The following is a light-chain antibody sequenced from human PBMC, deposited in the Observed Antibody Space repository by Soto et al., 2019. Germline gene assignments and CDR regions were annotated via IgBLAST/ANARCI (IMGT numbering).Light chain of an antibody. V-gene: IGKV1-39*01. Sequence: DIQMTQSPSSLSASVGDRVTIACRASQSISTYLNWYQQTPGKAPKLLIYATSNLQSGVPSRFSGSGSGREFTLTISSLQPEDFATYYCQQSYSSPMYTFGQGTNLESK. CDR1: QSISTY. CDR2: ATS. CDR3: QQSYSSPMYT. J-gene: IGKJ2*01.